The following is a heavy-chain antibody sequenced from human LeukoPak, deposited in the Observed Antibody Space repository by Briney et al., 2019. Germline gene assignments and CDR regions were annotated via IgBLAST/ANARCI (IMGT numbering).Heavy chain of an antibody. J-gene: IGHJ3*02. CDR3: AKVIAARQGAFDI. CDR2: ISGSGGST. V-gene: IGHV3-23*01. D-gene: IGHD6-6*01. CDR1: GFTVSSNY. Sequence: GGSLRLSCAASGFTVSSNYMSWVRQAPGKGLEWVSAISGSGGSTYYADSVKGRFTISRDNSKNTLYLQMNSLRAEDTAVYYCAKVIAARQGAFDIWGQGTMVTVSS.